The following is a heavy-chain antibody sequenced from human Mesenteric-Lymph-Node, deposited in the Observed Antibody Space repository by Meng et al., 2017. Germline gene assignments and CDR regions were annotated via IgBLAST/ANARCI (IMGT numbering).Heavy chain of an antibody. Sequence: GGSLRLSCAASGFTFSSYAMHWVRQAPGKGLEWVAVISYDGSNKYYADSVKGRFTISRDNSKNTLYLQMNSLRAEDTAVYYCARDRDIYCSGGSCYFLALDVWGQGTTVAFSS. CDR3: ARDRDIYCSGGSCYFLALDV. D-gene: IGHD2-15*01. V-gene: IGHV3-30*04. J-gene: IGHJ6*02. CDR2: ISYDGSNK. CDR1: GFTFSSYA.